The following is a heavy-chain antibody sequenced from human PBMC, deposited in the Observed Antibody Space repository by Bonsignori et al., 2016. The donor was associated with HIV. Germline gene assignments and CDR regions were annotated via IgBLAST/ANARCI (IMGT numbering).Heavy chain of an antibody. CDR3: ARITGNYDFWSGLTRSLYYYYYYMDV. V-gene: IGHV2-26*02. CDR2: IFSNDEK. J-gene: IGHJ6*03. Sequence: WIRQPPGKALEWLAHIFSNDEKSYSTSLKSRLTISKDTSKSQVVLTVTNMDPVDTATYYCARITGNYDFWSGLTRSLYYYYYYMDVWGKGTTVTVSS. D-gene: IGHD3-3*01.